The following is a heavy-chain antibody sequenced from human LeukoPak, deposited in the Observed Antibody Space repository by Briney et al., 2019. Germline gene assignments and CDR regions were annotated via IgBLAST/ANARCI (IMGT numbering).Heavy chain of an antibody. CDR2: MNPNSGYT. Sequence: GASVKVSCKASGGTFSSYAISWVRQAPGQGLEWMGWMNPNSGYTGYAQKFQGRVTMTRNTSISTAYMELSSLRSEDTAVYYCARVGDSSGYYHIDYWGQGTLVTVSS. D-gene: IGHD3-22*01. CDR3: ARVGDSSGYYHIDY. V-gene: IGHV1-8*02. J-gene: IGHJ4*02. CDR1: GGTFSSYA.